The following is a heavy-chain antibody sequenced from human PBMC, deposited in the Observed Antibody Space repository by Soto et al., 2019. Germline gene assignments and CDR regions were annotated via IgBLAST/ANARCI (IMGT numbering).Heavy chain of an antibody. V-gene: IGHV1-69*13. J-gene: IGHJ4*02. CDR3: AASRGYSGYDFKYYFDY. Sequence: GASVKVSCKVSGGTFSSYAISWVRQAPGQGLEWMGGIIPIFGTANYAQKFQGRVTITADESTSTAYMELSSLRSEDTAVYYCAASRGYSGYDFKYYFDYWGQGTLVTVSS. CDR2: IIPIFGTA. D-gene: IGHD5-12*01. CDR1: GGTFSSYA.